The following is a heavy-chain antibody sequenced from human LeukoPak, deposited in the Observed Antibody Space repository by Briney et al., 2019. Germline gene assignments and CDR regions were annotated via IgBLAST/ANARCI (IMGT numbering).Heavy chain of an antibody. Sequence: PGRSLRLSCAASGMSFSSYEMNWVRQAPGKGLEWVSYISSGGTTIYYADSVKGRFTISRDNAKNSLYLQMNNLRAEDTAVYYCASARLYSSSWYCYFDYWGRGTLVTVSS. V-gene: IGHV3-48*03. CDR3: ASARLYSSSWYCYFDY. CDR2: ISSGGTTI. D-gene: IGHD6-13*01. CDR1: GMSFSSYE. J-gene: IGHJ4*02.